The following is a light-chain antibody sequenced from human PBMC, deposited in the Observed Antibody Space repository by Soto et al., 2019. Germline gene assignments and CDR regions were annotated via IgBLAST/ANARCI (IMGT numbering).Light chain of an antibody. Sequence: DIVVTQTPLSSPVTLGQPAAISCRSSQSLVHSDGNTYLSWLQQRPGQAPRLLLYKISNRATGIPARFSGSGSSTEFTLTISSLQSEDFAVYYCQQYHDWPLTFGGGTKVDI. V-gene: IGKV2-24*01. J-gene: IGKJ4*01. CDR1: QSLVHSDGNTY. CDR3: QQYHDWPLT. CDR2: KIS.